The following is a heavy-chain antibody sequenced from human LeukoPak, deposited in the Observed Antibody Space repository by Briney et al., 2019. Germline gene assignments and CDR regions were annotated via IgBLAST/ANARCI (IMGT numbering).Heavy chain of an antibody. CDR1: GYTFTSYD. CDR3: ARTRTKFRGHTVMY. J-gene: IGHJ4*02. D-gene: IGHD4-17*01. CDR2: MNPNSGNT. V-gene: IGHV1-8*01. Sequence: ASVKVSCKASGYTFTSYDINWVRQATGQGLEWMGWMNPNSGNTGYAQKFQGRVTMTRNTSISTAYMELSSLRSEDTAVYYCARTRTKFRGHTVMYWGQGTLVTVSS.